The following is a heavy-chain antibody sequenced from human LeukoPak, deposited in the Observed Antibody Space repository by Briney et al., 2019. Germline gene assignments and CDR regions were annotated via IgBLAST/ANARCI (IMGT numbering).Heavy chain of an antibody. J-gene: IGHJ6*03. CDR1: GGSFSGYY. D-gene: IGHD1-14*01. Sequence: SETLSLTCAVYGGSFSGYYWSWIRQPPGKGLEWIGEINHSGSTNYNPSLKSRVTISVDTSKNQFSLKLSSVTAADTTVYYCARAPRGRYYMDVWGKGTTVTVSS. V-gene: IGHV4-34*01. CDR2: INHSGST. CDR3: ARAPRGRYYMDV.